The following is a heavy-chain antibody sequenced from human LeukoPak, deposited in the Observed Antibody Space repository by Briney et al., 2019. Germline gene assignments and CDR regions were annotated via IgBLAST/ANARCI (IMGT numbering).Heavy chain of an antibody. CDR1: GFPFSSYE. J-gene: IGHJ6*03. V-gene: IGHV3-48*03. CDR3: ARGIGSGSYPYYYYYMDV. D-gene: IGHD3-10*01. Sequence: PGGSLRLSCAASGFPFSSYEMNWVRQAPGKGLEWVSYISTSGSTKYYADSVKGRLTISRDNAKNSLYLQMNSLRAEDTAVYYCARGIGSGSYPYYYYYMDVWGKGTTVTVSS. CDR2: ISTSGSTK.